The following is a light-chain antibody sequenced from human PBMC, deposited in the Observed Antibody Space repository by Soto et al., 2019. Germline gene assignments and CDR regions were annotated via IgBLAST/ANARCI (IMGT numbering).Light chain of an antibody. Sequence: EIGLTQSPGTLSLSPGEGATLSCSASQRVSSSYLAWYQQKPGQAPRLLIYGASSRATGIPARFSGSGSGPEFTLTISSLQSEDFAVYYCQQYHNWPLTFGGGTKVDIK. CDR3: QQYHNWPLT. J-gene: IGKJ4*01. V-gene: IGKV3-20*01. CDR1: QRVSSSY. CDR2: GAS.